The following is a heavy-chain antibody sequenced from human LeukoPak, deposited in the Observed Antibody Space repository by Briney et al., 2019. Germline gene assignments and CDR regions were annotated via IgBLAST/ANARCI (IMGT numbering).Heavy chain of an antibody. CDR2: INPNSGGT. J-gene: IGHJ4*02. CDR3: ARTYYYDSSGYHY. Sequence: ASVKVSCKASGYTFTGYYMHWVRQAPGQGLEWMGRINPNSGGTNYAQKFQGRVTMTRDTSISTAYMELSRLRSDDKGVYYCARTYYYDSSGYHYWGQGTLVTVSS. CDR1: GYTFTGYY. D-gene: IGHD3-22*01. V-gene: IGHV1-2*05.